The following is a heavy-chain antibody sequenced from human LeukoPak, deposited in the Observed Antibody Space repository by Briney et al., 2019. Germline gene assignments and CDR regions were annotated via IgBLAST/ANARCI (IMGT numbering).Heavy chain of an antibody. CDR3: ARGVYYDSRKGTDY. Sequence: ASVKVSCKASRYTFTGYYMHWVRQAPGQGLEWMGRINPNSGGTNYAQKFQGRVTMTRDTSISTAYMELSRLRSDDTAVYYCARGVYYDSRKGTDYWGQGTLVTVSS. V-gene: IGHV1-2*06. CDR1: RYTFTGYY. CDR2: INPNSGGT. J-gene: IGHJ4*02. D-gene: IGHD3-22*01.